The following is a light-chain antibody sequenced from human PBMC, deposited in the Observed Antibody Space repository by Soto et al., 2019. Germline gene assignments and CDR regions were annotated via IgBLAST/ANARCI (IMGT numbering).Light chain of an antibody. CDR3: PQYAASPRYT. V-gene: IGKV3-20*01. Sequence: EIVLTQSPGTLSLSPGERATLSCRASQTVRPNYLAWYQQKPGQPPRPLIYGASTRATGIPDRFSGSGSGTDFTLTITRREPEDFAVYYCPQYAASPRYTFGQGTKLEIK. CDR1: QTVRPNY. CDR2: GAS. J-gene: IGKJ2*01.